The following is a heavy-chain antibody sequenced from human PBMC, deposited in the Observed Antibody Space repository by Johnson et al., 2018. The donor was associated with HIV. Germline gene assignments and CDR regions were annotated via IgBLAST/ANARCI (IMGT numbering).Heavy chain of an antibody. J-gene: IGHJ3*02. CDR1: GFTFSNYW. CDR2: ISIDGSRT. V-gene: IGHV3-74*02. Sequence: VQLVESGGGSGQPGGSLRLSCVVSGFTFSNYWMEWVRQAPGEGLVWVSRISIDGSRTTYADSVKGRFTIARDNSKDTLYLEMNSLRAEDTAVYYCAKSLIAVAGGGGAFDIWGQGTMVTVSS. CDR3: AKSLIAVAGGGGAFDI. D-gene: IGHD6-19*01.